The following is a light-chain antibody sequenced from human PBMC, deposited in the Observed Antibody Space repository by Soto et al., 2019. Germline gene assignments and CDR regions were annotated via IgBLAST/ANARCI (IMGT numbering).Light chain of an antibody. V-gene: IGKV3-20*01. CDR1: QSVSSGY. CDR3: YQYGSSPYT. CDR2: AAS. Sequence: EIVLTQSPGTLSFSPGQRATLSCRATQSVSSGYLAWYQKKPGQAPRLLTYAASNRANGIPDRFSGSGSGTDFTLTISGLEPEDFAVYYCYQYGSSPYTFGQGTKLEIK. J-gene: IGKJ2*01.